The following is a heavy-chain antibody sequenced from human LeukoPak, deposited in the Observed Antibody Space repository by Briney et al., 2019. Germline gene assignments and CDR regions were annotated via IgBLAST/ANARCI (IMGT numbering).Heavy chain of an antibody. CDR3: ARDTSPGITGTY. V-gene: IGHV4-38-2*02. Sequence: SETLSLTCTVSGYSITNGYYWGWIRQPPGKGLEWIGSIYHDGRIDYNPSLKSRVTISRDTSNDQFSLKLSSVTAADTAMNYCARDTSPGITGTYWGQGTLVTVSS. D-gene: IGHD1-20*01. J-gene: IGHJ4*02. CDR2: IYHDGRI. CDR1: GYSITNGYY.